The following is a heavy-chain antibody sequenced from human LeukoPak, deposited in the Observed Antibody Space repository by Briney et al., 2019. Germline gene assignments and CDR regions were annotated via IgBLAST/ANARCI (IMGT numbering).Heavy chain of an antibody. Sequence: PGGSLRLSCETAGFTFSSYVMHWVRRTPGKGLVWVSRISHDGIKSYADSVKGRFTISRDNAKNTLTLQMNSLRVEDTAVYFCARDWVYKIDYWGRGTLVTVSS. D-gene: IGHD5-24*01. CDR1: GFTFSSYV. V-gene: IGHV3-74*01. J-gene: IGHJ4*02. CDR2: ISHDGIK. CDR3: ARDWVYKIDY.